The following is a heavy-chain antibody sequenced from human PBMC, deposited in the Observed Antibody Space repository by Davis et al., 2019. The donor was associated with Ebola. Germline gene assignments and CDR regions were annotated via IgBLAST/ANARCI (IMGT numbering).Heavy chain of an antibody. CDR2: IGSGGGDI. CDR3: ARDITMVQGVQDY. CDR1: GFTFSIHS. J-gene: IGHJ4*02. Sequence: GESLKISCAASGFTFSIHSMTWVRQTPGKGLEWVSVIGSGGGDIKYADFVKGRFTVSRDNSKNTLYLQMNSLRAEDTAVYYCARDITMVQGVQDYWGQGTLVTVSS. V-gene: IGHV3-23*01. D-gene: IGHD3-10*01.